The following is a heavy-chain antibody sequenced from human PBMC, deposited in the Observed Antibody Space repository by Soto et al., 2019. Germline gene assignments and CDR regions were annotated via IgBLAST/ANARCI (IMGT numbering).Heavy chain of an antibody. D-gene: IGHD6-19*01. CDR1: GFTFSSYA. J-gene: IGHJ4*02. CDR2: ISYDGSNK. CDR3: ARASNGWYYDY. V-gene: IGHV3-30-3*01. Sequence: QVQLVESGGGVVQPGRSLRLSCAASGFTFSSYAMHCVRQAPGKGVEWVAVISYDGSNKYYADSVKGRFPISRDNSKNTLYLQMNSLRSEDTAVYYCARASNGWYYDYWGQGTLVTVSS.